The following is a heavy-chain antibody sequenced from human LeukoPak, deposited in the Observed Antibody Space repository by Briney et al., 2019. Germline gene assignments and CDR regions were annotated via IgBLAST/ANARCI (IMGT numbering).Heavy chain of an antibody. D-gene: IGHD2-2*01. CDR1: GFTFSSYG. CDR2: ISGSGGST. CDR3: AKGVTGYCSSTSCYPDAFDI. Sequence: GGSLRLSCAASGFTFSSYGMSWVRQAPGKGLEWVSAISGSGGSTYYADSVRGRFTISRDNSKNTLYLQMNSLRAEDTAVYYCAKGVTGYCSSTSCYPDAFDIWGQGTMVTVSS. V-gene: IGHV3-23*01. J-gene: IGHJ3*02.